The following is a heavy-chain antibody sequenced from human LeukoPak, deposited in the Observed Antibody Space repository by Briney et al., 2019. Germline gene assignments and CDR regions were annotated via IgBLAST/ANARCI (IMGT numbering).Heavy chain of an antibody. CDR2: ISAYNGNT. Sequence: ASVKVSCKASGYTFTSYGISWVREAPGQGLEWMGWISAYNGNTNYAQKLQGRVTMTTDTSTSTAYMELRSLRSDDTAVYYCARWRMTYIGVSDPDFDYWGQGTLVTVSS. D-gene: IGHD3-10*01. CDR1: GYTFTSYG. J-gene: IGHJ4*02. CDR3: ARWRMTYIGVSDPDFDY. V-gene: IGHV1-18*01.